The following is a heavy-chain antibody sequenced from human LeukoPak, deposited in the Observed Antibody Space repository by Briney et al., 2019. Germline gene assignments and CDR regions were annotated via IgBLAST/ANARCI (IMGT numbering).Heavy chain of an antibody. CDR2: LYSGGNT. V-gene: IGHV3-66*01. CDR1: GFTVSSNY. D-gene: IGHD5-18*01. Sequence: GGSLRLSCAASGFTVSSNYMSWVRQTPGKGLAWVSVLYSGGNTYYADSVKGRFTISRDNSKNMLFLRMNSLRAEDTAVYYCARVGRGDTYGYVDYWGQGTLVTVSS. CDR3: ARVGRGDTYGYVDY. J-gene: IGHJ4*02.